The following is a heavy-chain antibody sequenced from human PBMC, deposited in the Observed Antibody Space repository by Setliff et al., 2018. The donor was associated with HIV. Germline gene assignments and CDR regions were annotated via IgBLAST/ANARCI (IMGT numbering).Heavy chain of an antibody. D-gene: IGHD3-10*01. J-gene: IGHJ5*02. CDR3: ARDRHSSGLGSYGP. CDR1: GGSFGVYR. Sequence: SETLSLTCTISGGSFGVYRWSWIRQSAGRGLEWIGRIDSSGTTDYKPSLKGRVAVSVDTSRNQFSLRVTSVTAADTAVYFCARDRHSSGLGSYGPWGPGILVTVSS. CDR2: IDSSGTT. V-gene: IGHV4-4*07.